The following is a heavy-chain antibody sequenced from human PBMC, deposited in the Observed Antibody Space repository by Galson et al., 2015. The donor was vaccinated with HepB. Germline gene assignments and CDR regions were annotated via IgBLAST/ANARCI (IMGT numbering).Heavy chain of an antibody. CDR2: IKQDGSET. CDR1: GFTFTAYW. D-gene: IGHD4-23*01. V-gene: IGHV3-7*03. J-gene: IGHJ4*02. CDR3: ARGNHGGD. Sequence: SLRLSCAASGFTFTAYWMNWVRRAPGKGLEWVANIKQDGSETHYVQSVKGRFTISRDNAKNSVFLEMNSLRAEDTAVYYCARGNHGGDWGQGTLVTVSS.